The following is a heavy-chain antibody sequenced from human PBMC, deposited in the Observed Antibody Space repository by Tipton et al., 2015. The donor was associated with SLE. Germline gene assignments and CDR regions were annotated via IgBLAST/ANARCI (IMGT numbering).Heavy chain of an antibody. CDR3: AREFLNPVTTVHYYFDL. D-gene: IGHD4-11*01. CDR2: IYTNENT. V-gene: IGHV4-4*07. CDR1: GGSISSYY. Sequence: LRLSCTVSGGSISSYYWSWIRQPAGGGLEWIGRIYTNENTNYNPSLKSRVTMSVDTSKNQFSLKLSSVTAADTAVYYCAREFLNPVTTVHYYFDLWGRGTLVTVSS. J-gene: IGHJ2*01.